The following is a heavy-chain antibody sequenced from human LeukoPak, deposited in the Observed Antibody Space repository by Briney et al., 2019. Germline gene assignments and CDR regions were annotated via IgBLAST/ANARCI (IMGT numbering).Heavy chain of an antibody. D-gene: IGHD3-22*01. Sequence: GGSLRLSCAASGFTFDDYAMHWVRQAPGKGLEWVSGISWNSGSIGYADSVKGRFTISRDNAKNSLYLQMNSLRAEDTAVYYCARDGRERRLAYYFDYWGQGTLVTVSS. V-gene: IGHV3-9*01. CDR2: ISWNSGSI. J-gene: IGHJ4*02. CDR1: GFTFDDYA. CDR3: ARDGRERRLAYYFDY.